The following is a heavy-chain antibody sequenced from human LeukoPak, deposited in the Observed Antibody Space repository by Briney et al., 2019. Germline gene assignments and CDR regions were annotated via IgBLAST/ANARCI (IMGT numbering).Heavy chain of an antibody. D-gene: IGHD1-1*01. J-gene: IGHJ4*02. CDR3: ARDTSRNDLDY. CDR2: INQDGSAE. CDR1: GFTFSSYW. V-gene: IGHV3-7*04. Sequence: PGGSLRLSCAPSGFTFSSYWMNWVRQAPGKGLEWVANINQDGSAEYYVDSVKGRFTISRDNAKNSLYLQMNSLRAEDTAVYYCARDTSRNDLDYWGQGTLVTVSS.